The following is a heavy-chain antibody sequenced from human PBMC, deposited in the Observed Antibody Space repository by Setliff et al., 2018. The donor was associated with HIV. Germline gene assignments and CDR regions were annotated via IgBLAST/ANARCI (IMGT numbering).Heavy chain of an antibody. Sequence: SVMVSCKASGGTFSNYAISWVRQAPGQGLEWMGGIIPIFGSTKYAQKFQDRVTITADESTYTADMELSSLRSDDTAVYYCARDDHYYDSGSFYSDWYFDLWGRGTLVTVSS. V-gene: IGHV1-69*13. D-gene: IGHD3-10*01. CDR3: ARDDHYYDSGSFYSDWYFDL. CDR1: GGTFSNYA. J-gene: IGHJ2*01. CDR2: IIPIFGST.